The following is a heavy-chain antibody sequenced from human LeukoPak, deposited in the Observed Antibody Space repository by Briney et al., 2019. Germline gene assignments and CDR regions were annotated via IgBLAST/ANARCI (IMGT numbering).Heavy chain of an antibody. CDR3: VRESDVWSGPGIGRPLDV. J-gene: IGHJ6*04. CDR2: IKEDGSDK. V-gene: IGHV3-7*01. Sequence: GGSLRLSCLASGFTFSNSWMTWVRQAPGRGLEWVANIKEDGSDKQYVDSVRGRFTISRDNAKNSVSLQMDGLRAEDTAVYHCVRESDVWSGPGIGRPLDVWGKGTTVTVSS. CDR1: GFTFSNSW. D-gene: IGHD3-3*01.